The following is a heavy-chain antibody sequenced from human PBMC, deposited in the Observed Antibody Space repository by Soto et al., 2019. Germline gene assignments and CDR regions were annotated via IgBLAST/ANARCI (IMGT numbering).Heavy chain of an antibody. D-gene: IGHD3-16*01. CDR1: GGTFSSYA. V-gene: IGHV1-69*13. CDR3: ARTPSVNYAYGAFDI. J-gene: IGHJ3*02. CDR2: IIPIFGTA. Sequence: GASVKVSCKASGGTFSSYAISWVRQAPGQGLEWIGGIIPIFGTANYAQKFQGRVTITADESTSTAYMELSSLRSEDTAVYYCARTPSVNYAYGAFDIWGQGTMVTV.